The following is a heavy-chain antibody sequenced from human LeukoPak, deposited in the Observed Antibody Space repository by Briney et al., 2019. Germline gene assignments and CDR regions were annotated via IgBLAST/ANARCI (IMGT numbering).Heavy chain of an antibody. D-gene: IGHD3-22*01. CDR3: ARSITMNPHFDY. CDR2: INPSGGST. V-gene: IGHV1-46*01. J-gene: IGHJ4*02. CDR1: GYTFTSYY. Sequence: ASVKVSCKASGYTFTSYYMHWVRQTPGQGLEWMGIINPSGGSTSYAQKFQGRVTMTRDTSTSTVYMELSSLRSEDTAVYYCARSITMNPHFDYWGQGTLVTVSS.